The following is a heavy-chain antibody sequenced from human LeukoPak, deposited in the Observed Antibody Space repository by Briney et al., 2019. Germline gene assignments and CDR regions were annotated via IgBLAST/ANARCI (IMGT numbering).Heavy chain of an antibody. J-gene: IGHJ5*02. CDR1: GYTFTGYY. D-gene: IGHD2-15*01. Sequence: ASVKVSCKASGYTFTGYYMHWVRQAPGQGLEWMGWINPNSGGTNYTQKFQGRVTMTRDTSISTAYMELSRLRSDDTAVYYCARDLSVVVVAATHWFDPWGQGTLVTVSS. V-gene: IGHV1-2*02. CDR2: INPNSGGT. CDR3: ARDLSVVVVAATHWFDP.